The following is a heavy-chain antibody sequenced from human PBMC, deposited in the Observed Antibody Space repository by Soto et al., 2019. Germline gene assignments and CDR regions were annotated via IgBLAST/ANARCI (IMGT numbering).Heavy chain of an antibody. CDR2: IYYSGST. V-gene: IGHV4-31*03. D-gene: IGHD3-22*01. J-gene: IGHJ4*02. CDR3: AREKEANYYDSSGYLDY. CDR1: GGSISSGGYY. Sequence: SETLSLTCTVSGGSISSGGYYWSWIRQHPGKGLEWIGYIYYSGSTYYNPSLKSRVTISVDTSKNQFSLKLSSVTAADTAVYYCAREKEANYYDSSGYLDYWGQGTLVTVSS.